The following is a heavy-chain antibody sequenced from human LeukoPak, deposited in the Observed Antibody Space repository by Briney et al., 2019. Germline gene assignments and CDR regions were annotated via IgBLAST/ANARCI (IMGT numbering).Heavy chain of an antibody. CDR2: ISYDGSNK. V-gene: IGHV3-30-3*01. CDR3: ARTRSSGNLGYYYYGMDV. CDR1: GFTFSSYA. J-gene: IGHJ6*02. D-gene: IGHD3-10*01. Sequence: GWSLRLSCAASGFTFSSYAMHWVRQAPGKGLEWVAVISYDGSNKYYADSVKGRFTISRDNSKNTLYLQMNSLRAEDTAVYYCARTRSSGNLGYYYYGMDVWGQGTTVTVSS.